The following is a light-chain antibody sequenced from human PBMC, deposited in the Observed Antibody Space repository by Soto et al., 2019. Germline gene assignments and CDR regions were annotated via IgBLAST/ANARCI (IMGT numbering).Light chain of an antibody. Sequence: DIQMTQSPSSLSASVGDRVTITCRASQSISSYLNWYQQKPGKAPKLLIYAASSLQSGVPSRFSGSGSGTDFTLTISSLRPEDFATYYCQQSYSTPRTFGQGTKVDI. V-gene: IGKV1-39*01. J-gene: IGKJ1*01. CDR2: AAS. CDR3: QQSYSTPRT. CDR1: QSISSY.